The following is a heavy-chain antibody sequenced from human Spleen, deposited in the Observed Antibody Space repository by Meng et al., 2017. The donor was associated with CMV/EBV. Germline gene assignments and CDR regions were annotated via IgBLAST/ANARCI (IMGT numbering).Heavy chain of an antibody. J-gene: IGHJ4*02. Sequence: GESLKISCAASGFTFSSYEMNWVRQAPGKGLEWVSYISSSGSTIYYADSVKGRSTISRDNAKNSLYLHLNSLRVEDAAVYFCARYGVVAATDYWGQGTLVTVSS. CDR2: ISSSGSTI. CDR3: ARYGVVAATDY. V-gene: IGHV3-48*03. CDR1: GFTFSSYE. D-gene: IGHD2-15*01.